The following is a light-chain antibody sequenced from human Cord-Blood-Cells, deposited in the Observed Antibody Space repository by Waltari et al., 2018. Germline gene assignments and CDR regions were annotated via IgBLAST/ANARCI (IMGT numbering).Light chain of an antibody. CDR1: SSDVVGYNY. CDR2: DVS. Sequence: QSALTQPASASASPGQSITISCTGTSSDVVGYNYVYWYQQHPGKAPKLMIYDVSNRPSGVSNRFSGSKSGNTASLTISGLQAEDEADYYCSSYTSSSTLVFGGGTKLTVL. V-gene: IGLV2-14*01. CDR3: SSYTSSSTLV. J-gene: IGLJ2*01.